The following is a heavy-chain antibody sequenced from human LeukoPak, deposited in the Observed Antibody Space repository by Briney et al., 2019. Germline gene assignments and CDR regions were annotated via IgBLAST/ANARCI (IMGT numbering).Heavy chain of an antibody. CDR2: VSSSGSTI. D-gene: IGHD3-22*01. CDR1: GFTFSDYY. Sequence: GGSLRLSCAASGFTFSDYYMSWIRQAPGKGLEWVSYVSSSGSTIYYADSVKGRFTISRDNAKNSLYLQMNSLRAEDTAVYYCARDHRYYDSSGSPHKGGRHAFDIWGQGTMVTVSS. J-gene: IGHJ3*02. V-gene: IGHV3-11*04. CDR3: ARDHRYYDSSGSPHKGGRHAFDI.